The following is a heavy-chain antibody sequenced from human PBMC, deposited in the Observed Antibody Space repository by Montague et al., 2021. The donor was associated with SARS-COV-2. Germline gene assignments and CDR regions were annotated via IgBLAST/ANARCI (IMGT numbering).Heavy chain of an antibody. D-gene: IGHD6-6*01. CDR3: ARDLNEYSSSGGFDY. J-gene: IGHJ4*03. Sequence: SETLSLTCTVSGGSISSSSYYWGWIRQPPGKGLEWIGSIYYSGSTYYNPSLKSRVTISVDTSKNQFSLKLSSVTAADTAVYYCARDLNEYSSSGGFDYWGQGTTVTVSS. CDR1: GGSISSSSYY. V-gene: IGHV4-39*07. CDR2: IYYSGST.